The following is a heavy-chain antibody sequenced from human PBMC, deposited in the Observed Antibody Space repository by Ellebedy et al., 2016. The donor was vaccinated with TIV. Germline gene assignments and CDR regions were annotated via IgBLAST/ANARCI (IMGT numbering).Heavy chain of an antibody. CDR2: ISASGGST. CDR3: AKDRVYSGNYHDAFDI. V-gene: IGHV3-23*01. D-gene: IGHD1-26*01. J-gene: IGHJ3*02. CDR1: GFTFTSYA. Sequence: PGGSLRLSCAASGFTFTSYAMSWVRQAPGMGMEWVSLISASGGSTIYADSVQGRFTISRDNSKNTLYLQMSSLRAEDTAVYFCAKDRVYSGNYHDAFDIWGQGKMVSVSS.